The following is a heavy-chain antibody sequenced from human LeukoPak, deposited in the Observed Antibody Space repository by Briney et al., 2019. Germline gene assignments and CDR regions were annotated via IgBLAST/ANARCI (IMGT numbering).Heavy chain of an antibody. CDR3: ARDGGGGY. D-gene: IGHD3-16*01. CDR1: GFTYSLYS. J-gene: IGHJ4*02. CDR2: ITSGSSTI. Sequence: GGSLRLSCAASGFTYSLYSMNWVRQAPGKGLEWVSYITSGSSTIYYADSVKGRFTISRDNAKNSLFLQMNSLRAEDTAVYYCARDGGGGYWGQGTLVTVSS. V-gene: IGHV3-48*01.